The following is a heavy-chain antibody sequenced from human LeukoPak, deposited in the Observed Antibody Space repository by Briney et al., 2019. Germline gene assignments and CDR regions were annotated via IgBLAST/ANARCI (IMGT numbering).Heavy chain of an antibody. CDR3: ARGTPFSYGDYGSAFDI. V-gene: IGHV4-39*07. D-gene: IGHD4-17*01. CDR2: IYYSGST. J-gene: IGHJ3*02. Sequence: SETLSLTCTVSGGSISSSSYYWGWIRQPPGKGLEWIGSIYYSGSTYYNPSLKSRVTISVDTSKNQFSLKLSSVTAADTAVYYCARGTPFSYGDYGSAFDIWGQGTMVTVSS. CDR1: GGSISSSSYY.